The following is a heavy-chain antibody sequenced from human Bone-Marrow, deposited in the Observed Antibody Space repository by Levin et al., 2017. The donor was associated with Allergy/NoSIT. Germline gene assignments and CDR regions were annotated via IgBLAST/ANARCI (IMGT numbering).Heavy chain of an antibody. CDR3: ASGYSAGWYGIDY. CDR2: ISGSSSTM. J-gene: IGHJ4*02. V-gene: IGHV3-48*02. D-gene: IGHD5-12*01. CDR1: GFTLSNYW. Sequence: SCEVSGFTLSNYWMNWVRQAPGKGLEWVSYISGSSSTMYYADSVKGRFTISRDNAKNSLYLQMDSLRDEDTAVYYCASGYSAGWYGIDYWGQGTLVTVSS.